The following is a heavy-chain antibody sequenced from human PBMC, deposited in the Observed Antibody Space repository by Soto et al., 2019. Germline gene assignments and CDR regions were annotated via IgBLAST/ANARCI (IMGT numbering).Heavy chain of an antibody. J-gene: IGHJ5*01. CDR2: ISTYNGNL. CDR1: GYTFTNYG. V-gene: IGHV1-18*01. D-gene: IGHD3-22*01. Sequence: QVHLVQSGAEVKKPGASVQVSCKASGYTFTNYGITWVRQAPGQGLEWMGWISTYNGNLNYAQKFQGRVTMTADTSTNTAYMDLRSLRSDDTAVYFCARAPAYYHDSRGPFDSWGQGTLVTVSS. CDR3: ARAPAYYHDSRGPFDS.